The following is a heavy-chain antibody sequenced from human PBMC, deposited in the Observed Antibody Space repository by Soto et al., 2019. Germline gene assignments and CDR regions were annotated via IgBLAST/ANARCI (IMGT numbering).Heavy chain of an antibody. CDR2: IIPIFDTS. CDR3: AREPTSITMIQSGDY. D-gene: IGHD3-22*01. CDR1: GGTFSSYA. V-gene: IGHV1-69*01. J-gene: IGHJ4*02. Sequence: QVQLVQSGAEVKKPGSSVKVSCKASGGTFSSYAISWVRQAPGQGLEWMGGIIPIFDTSNYAQKFQGRVTITADESTSTAYMELSSLRSEDTAVYYCAREPTSITMIQSGDYWGQGTLVTVSS.